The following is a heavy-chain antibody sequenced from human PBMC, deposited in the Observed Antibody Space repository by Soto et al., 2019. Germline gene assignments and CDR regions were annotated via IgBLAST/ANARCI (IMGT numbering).Heavy chain of an antibody. CDR2: IYPGDSDT. D-gene: IGHD6-6*01. CDR1: GYSFASYW. Sequence: EVQLVQSGAEVKKPGESLKISCQGSGYSFASYWIGWVRQMPGKDLEWMGIIYPGDSDTRYSPSFQGQVTISADKSPRTAYLQWTSLKASDTALYYCARTRSFTLGFYYDGMDVWGQGTTVTVSS. J-gene: IGHJ6*02. CDR3: ARTRSFTLGFYYDGMDV. V-gene: IGHV5-51*01.